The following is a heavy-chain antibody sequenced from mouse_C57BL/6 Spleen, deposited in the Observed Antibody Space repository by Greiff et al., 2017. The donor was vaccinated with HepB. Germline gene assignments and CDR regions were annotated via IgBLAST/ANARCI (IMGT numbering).Heavy chain of an antibody. CDR1: GYTFTSYW. CDR2: IYPGSGST. D-gene: IGHD2-3*01. V-gene: IGHV1-55*01. J-gene: IGHJ1*03. Sequence: VQLQQSGAELVKPGASVKMSCKASGYTFTSYWITWVKQRPGQGLEWIGDIYPGSGSTNYNEKFKSKATLTVDTSSSTAYMQLSSLTSEDSAVYYCAREWLLTHWYFDVWGTGTTVTVSS. CDR3: AREWLLTHWYFDV.